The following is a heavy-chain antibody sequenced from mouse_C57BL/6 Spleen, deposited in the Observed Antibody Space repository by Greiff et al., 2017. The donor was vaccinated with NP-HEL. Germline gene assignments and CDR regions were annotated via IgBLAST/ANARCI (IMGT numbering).Heavy chain of an antibody. CDR2: ISDGGSYT. CDR1: GFTFSSYA. CDR3: ARGVYDGYYLDV. V-gene: IGHV5-4*01. Sequence: DVHLVESGGGLVKPGGSLKLSCAASGFTFSSYAMSWVRQTPEKRLEWVATISDGGSYTYYPDNVKGRFTISRDNAKNNLYLQMSHLKSEDTAMYYCARGVYDGYYLDVWGTGTTVTVSS. J-gene: IGHJ1*03. D-gene: IGHD2-3*01.